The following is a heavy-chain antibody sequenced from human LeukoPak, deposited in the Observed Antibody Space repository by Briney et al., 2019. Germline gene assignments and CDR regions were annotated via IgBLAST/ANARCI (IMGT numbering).Heavy chain of an antibody. Sequence: PGGSLRLSCVASGFTFTNYWMNWVRQAPGKGLEWVASIKQDGSQKSYVDSVKGRFTISRDNAKNSLSLQMDSLRAEDTAVYYCVSWDGSGNWGQGTLVTVSS. V-gene: IGHV3-7*01. CDR1: GFTFTNYW. CDR2: IKQDGSQK. CDR3: VSWDGSGN. J-gene: IGHJ4*02. D-gene: IGHD3-10*01.